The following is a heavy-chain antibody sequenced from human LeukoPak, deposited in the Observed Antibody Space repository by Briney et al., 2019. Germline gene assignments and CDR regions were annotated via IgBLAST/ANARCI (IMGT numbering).Heavy chain of an antibody. J-gene: IGHJ3*02. CDR3: ARADDYGGNLDAFDI. D-gene: IGHD4-23*01. V-gene: IGHV3-11*04. Sequence: PGGSLRLSCAASGFTFSDYYMSWIRQAPGKGLEWVSYISSSGSTIYYADSVKGRFTISRDNAKNSLYLQMNSLRAEDTAVYYCARADDYGGNLDAFDIWGQGTMVTVSS. CDR1: GFTFSDYY. CDR2: ISSSGSTI.